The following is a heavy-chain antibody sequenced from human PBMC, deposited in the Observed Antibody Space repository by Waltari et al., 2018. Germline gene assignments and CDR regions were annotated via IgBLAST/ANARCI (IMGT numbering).Heavy chain of an antibody. D-gene: IGHD5-12*01. J-gene: IGHJ6*02. V-gene: IGHV1-2*06. CDR1: GYTFTGSY. CDR3: ARGGPDV. Sequence: QVKLVQSGAEVKKPGAPVKVYCKASGYTFTGSYMHWVRQAPGQGLEWMGRVNPSSGDTDYAQKFLGRVTMTRDTSISTAYMELIKLRSDDTAVYYCARGGPDVWGQGTTVTVSS. CDR2: VNPSSGDT.